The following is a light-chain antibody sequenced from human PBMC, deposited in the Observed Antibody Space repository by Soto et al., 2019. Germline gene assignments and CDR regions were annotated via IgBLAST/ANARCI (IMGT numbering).Light chain of an antibody. Sequence: DIQITQSLSSLSASVGDTVTITCRASQSISNSLSWYQQKPGKAPKFLIYVASTLQRGVRSRFSGSGSETNFTLTIRSQQPEEVANYYCQQTFGPPYTFGQGTKLEIK. CDR2: VAS. J-gene: IGKJ2*01. CDR3: QQTFGPPYT. V-gene: IGKV1-39*01. CDR1: QSISNS.